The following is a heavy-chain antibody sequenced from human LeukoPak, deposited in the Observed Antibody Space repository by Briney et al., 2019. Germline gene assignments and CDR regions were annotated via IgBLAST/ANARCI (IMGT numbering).Heavy chain of an antibody. CDR2: INHSGST. D-gene: IGHD3-3*01. V-gene: IGHV4-34*01. J-gene: IGHJ6*03. Sequence: SETLSLTCAVYGGSFSGYYWSWIRQPPGKGLEWIGEINHSGSTNYNPSLKSRVTISVDTSKNQFSLKLSSVTAADTAVYYCARDITIFGLVQSPRANMDVWGKGTTVTVSS. CDR3: ARDITIFGLVQSPRANMDV. CDR1: GGSFSGYY.